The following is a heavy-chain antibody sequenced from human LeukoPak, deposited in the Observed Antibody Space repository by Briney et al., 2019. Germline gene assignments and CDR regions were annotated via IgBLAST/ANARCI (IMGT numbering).Heavy chain of an antibody. D-gene: IGHD3-3*01. J-gene: IGHJ4*02. CDR1: GGSISRGSYY. CDR3: AREAIFRGYFDY. Sequence: PSETLSLTCTVTGGSISRGSYYGDWLRQPAGEGLEYIGRVYTTGRTDYNPSLRSRVIMSVDTSKNQFSLKLSSVTAADTAVYYCAREAIFRGYFDYWGQGTLVTLSS. CDR2: VYTTGRT. V-gene: IGHV4-61*02.